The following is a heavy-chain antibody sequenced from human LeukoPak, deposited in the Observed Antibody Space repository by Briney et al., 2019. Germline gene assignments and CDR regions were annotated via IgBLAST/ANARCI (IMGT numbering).Heavy chain of an antibody. CDR3: ARDQKAYYDFWSGRAEPMDV. CDR2: IYTSGST. J-gene: IGHJ6*03. CDR1: GGSISSGSYY. V-gene: IGHV4-61*02. Sequence: SETLSLTCTVSGGSISSGSYYWSWIRQPAGKGLEWIGRIYTSGSTNYNPSLKSRVTISVDTSKNQFSLKLSSVTAADSAVYYCARDQKAYYDFWSGRAEPMDVWGKGTTVTVSS. D-gene: IGHD3-3*01.